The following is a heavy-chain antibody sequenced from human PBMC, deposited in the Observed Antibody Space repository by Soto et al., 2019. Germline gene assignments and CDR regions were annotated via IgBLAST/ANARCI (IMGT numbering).Heavy chain of an antibody. J-gene: IGHJ3*02. CDR1: GYTFTSYA. Sequence: ASVKVSFKASGYTFTSYAMHWVRQAPGQRPEWMGWINAAKGNTEYSQKVQDRVTITRDTSASTAYMELTSLRSEDTAVYYCARDNWKDRHNAYDIWGQGTMVTGSS. CDR3: ARDNWKDRHNAYDI. D-gene: IGHD1-20*01. CDR2: INAAKGNT. V-gene: IGHV1-3*01.